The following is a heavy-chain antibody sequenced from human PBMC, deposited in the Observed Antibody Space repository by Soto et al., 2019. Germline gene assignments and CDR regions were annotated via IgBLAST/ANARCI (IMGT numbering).Heavy chain of an antibody. D-gene: IGHD3-3*01. Sequence: SETLSLSCTVSGGSISSSSYYWGWIRQPPGKGLEWIGSIYYSGSTYYNPSLKSRVTISVDTSKNQFSLKLSSVTAADTAVYYCASLKGRYYDFWSWLHKHNWFDPWGQGTLVT. CDR2: IYYSGST. J-gene: IGHJ5*02. V-gene: IGHV4-39*01. CDR3: ASLKGRYYDFWSWLHKHNWFDP. CDR1: GGSISSSSYY.